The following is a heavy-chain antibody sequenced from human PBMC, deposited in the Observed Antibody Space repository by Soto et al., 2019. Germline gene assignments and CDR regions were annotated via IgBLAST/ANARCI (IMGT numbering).Heavy chain of an antibody. CDR1: GYTFIDYA. Sequence: ASVKVSCKASGYTFIDYAIHWVRQAPGQRLEWMGWTNAGNGNTKYSQKLQGRVTFTRDTSASTAYMELSSLRSEDTAVYYCARGQYWGIGDCYSGWFGPWGQGTLVTVSS. V-gene: IGHV1-3*01. J-gene: IGHJ5*02. D-gene: IGHD2-21*02. CDR3: ARGQYWGIGDCYSGWFGP. CDR2: TNAGNGNT.